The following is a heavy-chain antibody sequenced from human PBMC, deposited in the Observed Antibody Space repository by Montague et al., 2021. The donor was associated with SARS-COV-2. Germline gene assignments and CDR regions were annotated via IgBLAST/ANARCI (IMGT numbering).Heavy chain of an antibody. CDR3: AGLGDGVVPSPILGVGPYYSSYWLDV. V-gene: IGHV4-34*01. CDR2: IHHCGST. D-gene: IGHD3-10*01. CDR1: GGSFSTYS. J-gene: IGHJ6*04. Sequence: SETLSLTCAVHGGSFSTYSWNWIRQPPGKGLEWIGEIHHCGSTNYSPSLKSRVTISADTSKNQFSLKLTSVAAADTAVYYCAGLGDGVVPSPILGVGPYYSSYWLDVWGKGTTVTVSS.